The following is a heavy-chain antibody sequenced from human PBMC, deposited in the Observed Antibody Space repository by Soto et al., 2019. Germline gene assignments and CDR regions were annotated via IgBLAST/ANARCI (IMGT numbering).Heavy chain of an antibody. CDR2: ISAHNGNT. Sequence: QVHLVQSGAEVKKPGASVKVSCKGSGYDFTTYGITWVRQAPGQGLEWMAWISAHNGNTDYAQKLQGRVTVGRDTATSTAYMELRRLRADDTAVYDWARGRYGDYWGQGALVTVSS. D-gene: IGHD1-1*01. V-gene: IGHV1-18*01. CDR1: GYDFTTYG. CDR3: ARGRYGDY. J-gene: IGHJ4*02.